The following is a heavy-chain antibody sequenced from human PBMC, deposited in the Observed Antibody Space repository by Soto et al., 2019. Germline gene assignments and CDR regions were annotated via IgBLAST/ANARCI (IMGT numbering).Heavy chain of an antibody. J-gene: IGHJ5*02. CDR1: GGSMGDYDW. D-gene: IGHD2-15*01. CDR3: AKNADCRGGAKCIVGWFDP. Sequence: QVHLQESGPGLVEPSGTLSLTCSVSGGSMGDYDWWTWVRQSPEKGLEWIGEISPGGIATYNPSHKNRVRISIDRSKSQFYLTLNSLTAADTAMYYCAKNADCRGGAKCIVGWFDPWGQGIRVTVSS. CDR2: ISPGGIA. V-gene: IGHV4-4*02.